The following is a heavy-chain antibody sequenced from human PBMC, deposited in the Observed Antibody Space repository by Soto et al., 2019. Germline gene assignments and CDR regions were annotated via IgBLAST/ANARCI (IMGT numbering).Heavy chain of an antibody. CDR1: GYSFSIYW. D-gene: IGHD2-2*01. J-gene: IGHJ4*02. CDR3: ARHAGYCSTTSCSQNDY. Sequence: GESLKISCRGSGYSFSIYWIACVRQMPGKGLEWMGIIYPGDSDTIYSPSFQGQVTFSADKSTNTAYLQWSSLKASDTATYYCARHAGYCSTTSCSQNDYWGQGTLVTVSS. V-gene: IGHV5-51*01. CDR2: IYPGDSDT.